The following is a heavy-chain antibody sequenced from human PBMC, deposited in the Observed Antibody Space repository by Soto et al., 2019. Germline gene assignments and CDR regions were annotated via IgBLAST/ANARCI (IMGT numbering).Heavy chain of an antibody. D-gene: IGHD6-19*01. CDR2: ISSGSSSI. V-gene: IGHV3-48*01. J-gene: IGHJ6*02. CDR3: ARELGFDAVARMDV. CDR1: GVTFSSYS. Sequence: EVQLVESGGGLVQPGGSLRLSCQASGVTFSSYSMVWVRQAPGKGLEWVSYISSGSSSIYHADSVKGRFTTSRDNAKNSTYLQMSILRVEDTGVYYCARELGFDAVARMDVWGQGTTVTVS.